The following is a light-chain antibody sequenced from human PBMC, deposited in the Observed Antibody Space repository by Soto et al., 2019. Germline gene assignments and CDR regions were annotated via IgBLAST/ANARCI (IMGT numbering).Light chain of an antibody. V-gene: IGKV3-15*01. Sequence: ETVMTQSPATLSVSPGERATLSCRASQSVNSNLAWYQQKLGQAPRVLIFGASTRATGIPARFSCSGSGTEFSLTINSLQSEDFAVYYCQEYNTWPWTFGQGTKGDIK. J-gene: IGKJ1*01. CDR2: GAS. CDR3: QEYNTWPWT. CDR1: QSVNSN.